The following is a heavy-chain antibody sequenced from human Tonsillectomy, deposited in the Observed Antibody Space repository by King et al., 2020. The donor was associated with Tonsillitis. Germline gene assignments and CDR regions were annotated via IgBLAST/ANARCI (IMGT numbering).Heavy chain of an antibody. CDR1: GFTFSSYA. V-gene: IGHV3-30-3*01. CDR3: ARAGGVEYAFDI. Sequence: VQLVESGGGVVQPGRSLRLSCAASGFTFSSYAVHWVRQAPGKGLEWVAVISYDGSNKYYADSVEGRFIISRDNSKNTLYLQMNSLRAEDTAVYYCARAGGVEYAFDIWGQGTMVTVSS. CDR2: ISYDGSNK. D-gene: IGHD1-1*01. J-gene: IGHJ3*02.